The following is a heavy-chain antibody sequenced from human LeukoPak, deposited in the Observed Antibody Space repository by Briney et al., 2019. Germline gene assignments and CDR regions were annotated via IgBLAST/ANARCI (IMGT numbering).Heavy chain of an antibody. Sequence: SETLSLTCTVSGGSISSYYWSWIRQPPGKGLEWIGYIYYSGSTNYNPSLKSRVIISVDTSKNQFSLKLSSVTAADTAVYYCAREKVYSSSSELDYWGQGTLVTVSS. D-gene: IGHD6-13*01. J-gene: IGHJ4*02. CDR2: IYYSGST. CDR1: GGSISSYY. V-gene: IGHV4-59*01. CDR3: AREKVYSSSSELDY.